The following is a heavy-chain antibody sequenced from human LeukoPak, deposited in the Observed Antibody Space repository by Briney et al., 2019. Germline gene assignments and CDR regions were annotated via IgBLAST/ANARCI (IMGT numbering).Heavy chain of an antibody. D-gene: IGHD3-10*01. Sequence: GGSLRLSCAASGFTFNNYGMHWVRQAPGKGLEWVAVIWYDGSNKYYADSVKGRFTISRDNSKNTVYLQMNSLRAEDTAVYYCAKEGNSLVRGVFYWGQGTLVTVSS. CDR3: AKEGNSLVRGVFY. CDR1: GFTFNNYG. V-gene: IGHV3-33*06. J-gene: IGHJ4*02. CDR2: IWYDGSNK.